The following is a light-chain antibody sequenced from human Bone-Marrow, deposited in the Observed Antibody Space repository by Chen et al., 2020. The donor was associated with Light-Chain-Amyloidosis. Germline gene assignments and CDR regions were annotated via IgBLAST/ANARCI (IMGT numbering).Light chain of an antibody. CDR2: GNS. CDR1: SSNIGAGYD. J-gene: IGLJ2*01. CDR3: QSYDTSLSGSV. V-gene: IGLV1-40*01. Sequence: QSVLTQPPSVSGAPGQRVTLSCTGSSSNIGAGYDVHWYRQLPGTAPKLLISGNSNRPSRVPDRFSGSRSGTSASLAISGLQAEDEADYYCQSYDTSLSGSVFGGGTKLTVL.